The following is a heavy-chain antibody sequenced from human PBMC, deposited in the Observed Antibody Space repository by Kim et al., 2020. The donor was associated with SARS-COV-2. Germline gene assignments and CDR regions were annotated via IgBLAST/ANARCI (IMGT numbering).Heavy chain of an antibody. CDR3: ARDGMDGQNSRWFDP. D-gene: IGHD1-1*01. Sequence: GGSLRLSCVGTGFSFSNYNMNWVRQAPGKGLEWVSYIGTSISSINYADAVKGRFTVSRDNVKNSLYLQMNSLREDDTAVYYCARDGMDGQNSRWFDPWGQGTLVTVSS. V-gene: IGHV3-48*02. CDR2: IGTSISSI. CDR1: GFSFSNYN. J-gene: IGHJ5*02.